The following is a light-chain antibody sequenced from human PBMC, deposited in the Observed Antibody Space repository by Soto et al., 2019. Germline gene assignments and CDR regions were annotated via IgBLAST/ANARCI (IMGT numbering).Light chain of an antibody. CDR2: GAS. CDR1: QSVSSSY. Sequence: EIVLTQSPGTLSLSPGERATLSCRASQSVSSSYLAWYQQRPGQAPRLLIYGASSRATGIPDRFSGSGSGTDFILTISRLEPKDFAVYYCQQYGSSPWTFGQGTKVEIK. V-gene: IGKV3-20*01. J-gene: IGKJ1*01. CDR3: QQYGSSPWT.